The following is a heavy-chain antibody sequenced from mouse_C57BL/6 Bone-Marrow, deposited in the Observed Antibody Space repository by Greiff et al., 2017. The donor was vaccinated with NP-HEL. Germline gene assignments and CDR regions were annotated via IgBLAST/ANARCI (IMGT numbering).Heavy chain of an antibody. CDR2: ISYDGSN. CDR1: GYSITSGYY. CDR3: ARGYYYGSSYDWYFDV. D-gene: IGHD1-1*01. V-gene: IGHV3-6*01. J-gene: IGHJ1*03. Sequence: EVQLQQSGPGLVKPSQSLSLTCSVTGYSITSGYYWNWIRQFPGNKLEWMGYISYDGSNNYNPSLKNRISITRDTSKNQFFLKLKSVTTEDTATYYCARGYYYGSSYDWYFDVWGTGTTVTVSS.